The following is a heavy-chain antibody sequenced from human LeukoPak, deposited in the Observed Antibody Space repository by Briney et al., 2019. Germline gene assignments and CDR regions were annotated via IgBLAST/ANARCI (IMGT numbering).Heavy chain of an antibody. CDR3: ARGLIGYYYGSGSTYYYGMDV. CDR2: SNLSGST. CDR1: GGTFTGNY. J-gene: IGHJ6*02. V-gene: IGHV4-34*01. Sequence: SETLSLTCAVYGGTFTGNYWTWIRQPPGKGLEWIGESNLSGSTNYNPSLKSRVTIVVDTSKKQFSLKLTSVTAADTAVYYCARGLIGYYYGSGSTYYYGMDVWGQGTTVTVSS. D-gene: IGHD3-10*01.